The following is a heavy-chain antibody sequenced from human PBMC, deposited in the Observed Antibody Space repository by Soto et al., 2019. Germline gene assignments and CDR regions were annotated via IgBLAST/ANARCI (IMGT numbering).Heavy chain of an antibody. D-gene: IGHD4-17*01. CDR1: GGSISSSSYY. Sequence: SETLSLTCTVSGGSISSSSYYWGWIRQPPGKGLEWIGSIYYSGSTYYNPSLKSRVTISVDTSKNQFSLKLSSVTAADTAVYYCARLNGDYLDYYYMDVWGKGTTVTVSS. CDR2: IYYSGST. J-gene: IGHJ6*03. V-gene: IGHV4-39*01. CDR3: ARLNGDYLDYYYMDV.